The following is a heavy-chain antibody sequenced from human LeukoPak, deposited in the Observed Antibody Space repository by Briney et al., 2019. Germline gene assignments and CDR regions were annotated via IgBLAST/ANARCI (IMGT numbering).Heavy chain of an antibody. CDR3: ARVSYYYDSSGPSTTGAFDI. CDR2: ISISGTTI. V-gene: IGHV3-48*03. J-gene: IGHJ3*02. D-gene: IGHD3-22*01. CDR1: GFTFSSYA. Sequence: GGSLRLSCAASGFTFSSYAMSWVRQAPGKGLEWVSYISISGTTIYYADSVKGRFTISRDNAKNSLYLQMNSLRAEDTAVYYCARVSYYYDSSGPSTTGAFDIWGQGTMVTVSS.